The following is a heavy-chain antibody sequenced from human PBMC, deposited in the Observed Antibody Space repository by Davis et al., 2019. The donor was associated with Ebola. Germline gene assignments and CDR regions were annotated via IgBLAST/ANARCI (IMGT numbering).Heavy chain of an antibody. CDR3: ARGLRPFDY. Sequence: SETLSLTCTVSGGSISSRGYYWGWIRQPPGKGLEWIGSINYSGSTFYNSSLKSRATVSVDTSKNQFSLKLSSVTSADTVVYYCARGLRPFDYWGQGALVTVSS. J-gene: IGHJ4*02. V-gene: IGHV4-39*07. CDR1: GGSISSRGYY. CDR2: INYSGST.